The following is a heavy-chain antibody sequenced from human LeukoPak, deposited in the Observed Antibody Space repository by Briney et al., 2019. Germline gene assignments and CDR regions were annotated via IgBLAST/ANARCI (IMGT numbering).Heavy chain of an antibody. CDR1: GYIFTELS. Sequence: GASVKVSCKVSGYIFTELSIHWVRQTPGKGLEWMGGFDPENGETIYAQKFQGRVTMTEDTSTDTAYMELSSLRSEDTAVYYCATDRFVLRYFRWLFYWGQGTLVTVS. D-gene: IGHD3-9*01. CDR2: FDPENGET. V-gene: IGHV1-24*01. J-gene: IGHJ4*02. CDR3: ATDRFVLRYFRWLFY.